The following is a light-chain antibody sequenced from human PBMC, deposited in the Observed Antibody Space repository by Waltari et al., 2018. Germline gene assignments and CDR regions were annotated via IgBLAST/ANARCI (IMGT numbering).Light chain of an antibody. Sequence: QSALTQPPSASGSPGQSVTISCTGTSSDVGTYNYVSWYQQHPDKAPKLMIYEVSKRPSGVPDRFSGSKSGNTASLTVSGLQADDEADYYCTSYAGSNNLLFGGGTKLTVL. CDR3: TSYAGSNNLL. J-gene: IGLJ2*01. CDR2: EVS. CDR1: SSDVGTYNY. V-gene: IGLV2-8*01.